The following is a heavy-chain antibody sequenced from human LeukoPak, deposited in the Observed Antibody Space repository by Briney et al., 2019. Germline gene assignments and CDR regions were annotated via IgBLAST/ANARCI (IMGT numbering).Heavy chain of an antibody. CDR2: IWYDGSNK. Sequence: PGRSLRLSCAASGFTFNSYGIHWVRQAPGKGLEWVAFIWYDGSNKYYADSVKGRFTISRDNAKNSLYLQMNSLRAEDTALYYCAKDSWWVRGVNGGAFDYWGQGTLVTVSS. CDR1: GFTFNSYG. V-gene: IGHV3-33*03. J-gene: IGHJ4*02. CDR3: AKDSWWVRGVNGGAFDY. D-gene: IGHD3-10*01.